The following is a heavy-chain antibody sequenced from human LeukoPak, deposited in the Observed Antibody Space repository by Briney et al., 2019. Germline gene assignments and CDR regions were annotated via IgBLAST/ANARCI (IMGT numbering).Heavy chain of an antibody. J-gene: IGHJ6*03. V-gene: IGHV4-39*07. CDR3: AREVTGYYYYMDV. CDR1: GGSISSSSYY. CDR2: IYYSGST. D-gene: IGHD1-20*01. Sequence: SETLSLTCTVSGGSISSSSYYWGWIRQPPGKGLEWIGSIYYSGSTNYNPSLKSRVTMSVDTSKNQFSLKLSSVTAADTAVYYCAREVTGYYYYMDVWGKGTTVTVSS.